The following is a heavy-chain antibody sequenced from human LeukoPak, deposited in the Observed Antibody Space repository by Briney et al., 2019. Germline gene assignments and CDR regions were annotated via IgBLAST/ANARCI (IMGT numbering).Heavy chain of an antibody. CDR2: INPNSGGT. Sequence: GASVNVSCKPSGYTFTSYGISWVRQAPGQGLEWMGWINPNSGGTHYAQKFQGRVTMTRDTSISTAYMELSRLRSDDTAVYYCARDPQLNARHYYYMDVWGKGTTVTVSS. D-gene: IGHD1-1*01. CDR1: GYTFTSYG. V-gene: IGHV1-2*02. CDR3: ARDPQLNARHYYYMDV. J-gene: IGHJ6*03.